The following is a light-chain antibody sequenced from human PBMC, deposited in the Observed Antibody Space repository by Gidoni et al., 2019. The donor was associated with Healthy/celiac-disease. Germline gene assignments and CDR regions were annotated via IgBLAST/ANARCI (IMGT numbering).Light chain of an antibody. CDR2: AAS. J-gene: IGKJ4*01. CDR1: QSISSY. Sequence: DIQMIQSPSSLSASVGDRVTITCRASQSISSYLNWYQQKPGKAPKLLIYAASSLQSGVPSSFSGSGSGTDFTLTISSLQPEDFATYYCQQSYSTPPTFGGGTKVEIK. V-gene: IGKV1-39*01. CDR3: QQSYSTPPT.